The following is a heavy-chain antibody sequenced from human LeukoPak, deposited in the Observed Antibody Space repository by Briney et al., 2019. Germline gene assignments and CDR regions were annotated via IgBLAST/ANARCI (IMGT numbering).Heavy chain of an antibody. Sequence: SETLSLTCTVSGGSISSYYWSWIRQPAGKGLEWIGRIYTSGSTNYNPSLKSRVTMSVDTSKNQFSLKLSSVTAADTAVYYCAREVYYSGSGSYFNYWGQGTLVTVSS. V-gene: IGHV4-4*07. CDR1: GGSISSYY. D-gene: IGHD3-10*01. CDR2: IYTSGST. J-gene: IGHJ4*02. CDR3: AREVYYSGSGSYFNY.